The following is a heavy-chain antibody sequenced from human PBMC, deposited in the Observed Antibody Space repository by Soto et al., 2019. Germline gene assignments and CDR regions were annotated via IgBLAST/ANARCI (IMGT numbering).Heavy chain of an antibody. J-gene: IGHJ4*02. CDR1: GFTFSSYA. CDR2: ISGSGGST. V-gene: IGHV3-23*01. CDR3: ARDHFLEDLGYCSGGSCYAYYFDY. Sequence: GGSLRLSCAASGFTFSSYAMSWVRQAPGKGLEWVSAISGSGGSTYYADSVKGRFTISRDNAKNTLYLQMNSLRAEDTAVYYCARDHFLEDLGYCSGGSCYAYYFDYWGQGTLVTVSS. D-gene: IGHD2-15*01.